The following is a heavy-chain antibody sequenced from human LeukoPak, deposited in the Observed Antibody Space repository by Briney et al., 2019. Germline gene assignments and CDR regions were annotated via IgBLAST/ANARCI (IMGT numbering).Heavy chain of an antibody. D-gene: IGHD3-16*01. J-gene: IGHJ4*02. CDR2: IKQDGGEK. V-gene: IGHV3-7*01. Sequence: GGSLRLSCAASGFTFSSYWMNWVRQAPGKGLEWVANIKQDGGEKYYVDSVKGRFTISRDNAKNSLYLQMNSLRAEDTAVYYCASVRKFYDYVWGSSPIGYWGQGTLVTVSS. CDR3: ASVRKFYDYVWGSSPIGY. CDR1: GFTFSSYW.